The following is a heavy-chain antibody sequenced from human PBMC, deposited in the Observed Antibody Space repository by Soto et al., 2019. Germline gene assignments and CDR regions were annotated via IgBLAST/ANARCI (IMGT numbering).Heavy chain of an antibody. CDR1: GYTFTSYG. D-gene: IGHD3-3*01. J-gene: IGHJ4*02. Sequence: ASVKVSCTASGYTFTSYGISWVRQAPGQGLEWMGWISAYNGNTNYAQKLQGRVTMTTDTSTSTAYMELRSLRSDDTAVYYCARDSTTTLYLFWSGYSGYYFDYWGQGTLVTVSS. CDR2: ISAYNGNT. CDR3: ARDSTTTLYLFWSGYSGYYFDY. V-gene: IGHV1-18*01.